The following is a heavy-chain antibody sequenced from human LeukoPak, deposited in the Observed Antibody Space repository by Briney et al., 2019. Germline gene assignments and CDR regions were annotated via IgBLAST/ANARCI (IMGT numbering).Heavy chain of an antibody. CDR3: AKVPRYCSGGSCYPKYYFDY. CDR1: GFTFSNYA. V-gene: IGHV3-23*01. CDR2: ISGSGGST. J-gene: IGHJ4*02. Sequence: GGSLRLSCAASGFTFSNYAMSWVRQAPGKGLEWVSAISGSGGSTYYADSVKGRFTISRDNSKNTLYLQMNSLRAEDTAVYYCAKVPRYCSGGSCYPKYYFDYWGQGTLSPSPQ. D-gene: IGHD2-15*01.